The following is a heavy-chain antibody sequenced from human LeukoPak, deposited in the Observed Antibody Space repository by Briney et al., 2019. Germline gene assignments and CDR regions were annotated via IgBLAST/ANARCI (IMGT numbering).Heavy chain of an antibody. J-gene: IGHJ5*02. CDR1: GGSISSSD. V-gene: IGHV4-59*08. CDR3: CRHVVHKYDHSGYYPPGSDNWFHP. CDR2: IFYSWST. D-gene: IGHD3-22*01. Sequence: PSETLSLTRTVSGGSISSSDWSWIRQPPAKGLELVGNIFYSWSTNYNFSLKSQVTISIDTAKNQDPLKLMSVPAADAATYYCCRHVVHKYDHSGYYPPGSDNWFHPWGQGTVVPVSS.